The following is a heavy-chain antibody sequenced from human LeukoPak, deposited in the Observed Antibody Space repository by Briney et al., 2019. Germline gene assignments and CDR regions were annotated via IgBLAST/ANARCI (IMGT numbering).Heavy chain of an antibody. CDR1: GFTFTNYW. CDR2: IREDGSQE. CDR3: ARGPTNGQAFDY. Sequence: GGSLRLSCAASGFTFTNYWMTWVRQVPGKGLEWVASIREDGSQESSVDSVKGRFTISRDNAKTSLYLQMDSLRAEDTAVYWCARGPTNGQAFDYWGQGTLVSVSS. V-gene: IGHV3-7*01. J-gene: IGHJ4*02. D-gene: IGHD2-8*01.